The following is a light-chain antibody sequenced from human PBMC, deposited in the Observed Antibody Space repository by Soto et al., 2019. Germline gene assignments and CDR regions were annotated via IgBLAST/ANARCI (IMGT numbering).Light chain of an antibody. CDR2: DVS. CDR1: NSDVGAYNY. V-gene: IGLV2-14*03. Sequence: QSVLTQPASVSGSPGQSITISCTGTNSDVGAYNYVSWYQQHPGKAPKLMISDVSRRPSGVSNRFSGSKFGNTASLTISGLQAEDEADYYCSSYTTSTIVVFGGGTKVTVL. J-gene: IGLJ2*01. CDR3: SSYTTSTIVV.